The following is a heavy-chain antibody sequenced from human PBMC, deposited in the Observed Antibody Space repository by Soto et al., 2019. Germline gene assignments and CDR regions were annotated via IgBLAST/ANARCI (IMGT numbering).Heavy chain of an antibody. Sequence: GGSLRLSCRDSGLTFSSWVRQAPGKGLEWVSGISGSGGYKYYADSVKGRFTISRDDSKNTVYLQLNSLRAEDTAVYYCAKDRNFTDYYGMDVWGQGTTVTVSS. CDR1: GLTFSS. CDR3: AKDRNFTDYYGMDV. D-gene: IGHD1-7*01. J-gene: IGHJ6*02. CDR2: ISGSGGYK. V-gene: IGHV3-23*01.